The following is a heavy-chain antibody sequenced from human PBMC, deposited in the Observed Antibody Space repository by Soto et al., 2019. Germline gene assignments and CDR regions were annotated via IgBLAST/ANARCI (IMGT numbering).Heavy chain of an antibody. CDR1: GHTLSDHF. Sequence: PGGSLRLSCAASGHTLSDHFMSWVRQAPGKGLEWVSCIDNSGTNIYYADSVKGRFTISRDNAKNLLYLQMNSLRAEDTAIYYCARVPQRGDGHNFDGWGQGTLVTVSS. CDR3: ARVPQRGDGHNFDG. J-gene: IGHJ4*02. D-gene: IGHD3-3*01. V-gene: IGHV3-11*01. CDR2: IDNSGTNI.